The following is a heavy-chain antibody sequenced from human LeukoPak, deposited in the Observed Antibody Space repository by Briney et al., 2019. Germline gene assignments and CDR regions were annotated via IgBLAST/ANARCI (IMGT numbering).Heavy chain of an antibody. CDR2: ISGSGGNT. D-gene: IGHD2-21*01. CDR3: AKYPGSGEYCDY. CDR1: GFTFSTYS. Sequence: GVSLRLSCAASGFTFSTYSMSWVRLAPGKGLEGVSGISGSGGNTYYAASVKGRFTISRDNSKDTLYLQINSLKAEDQAVFYCAKYPGSGEYCDYWGQGTVDTVSS. V-gene: IGHV3-23*01. J-gene: IGHJ4*02.